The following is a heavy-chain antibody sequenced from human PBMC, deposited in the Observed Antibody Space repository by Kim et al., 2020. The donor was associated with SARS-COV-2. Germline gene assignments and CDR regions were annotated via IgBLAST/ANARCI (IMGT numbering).Heavy chain of an antibody. J-gene: IGHJ4*02. CDR1: GFTFNNYA. CDR3: AKAGLGYCSGVRCYELDY. Sequence: GGSLRLSCTASGFTFNNYAMNWVRQAPGKGLEWISSITHTGINTYYADSVKGRFTISRDPSKNTLYLQMNSLRAEDTAVYYCAKAGLGYCSGVRCYELDYWGQGILVTLSS. D-gene: IGHD2-15*01. V-gene: IGHV3-23*01. CDR2: ITHTGINT.